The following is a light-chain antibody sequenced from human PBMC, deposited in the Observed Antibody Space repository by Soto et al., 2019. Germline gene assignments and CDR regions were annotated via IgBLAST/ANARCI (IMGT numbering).Light chain of an antibody. V-gene: IGLV1-40*01. Sequence: QPVLTQPPSVSGAPGQRVTLSCTGNSSNLGAGYDVHWYQQLPGAAPKLVIFGNRNRPSGVPERFSGSKTGNTASLTISGLHPEDEATYYCSSFTRNSALEVLFGGGTKLTVL. J-gene: IGLJ2*01. CDR1: SSNLGAGYD. CDR2: GNR. CDR3: SSFTRNSALEVL.